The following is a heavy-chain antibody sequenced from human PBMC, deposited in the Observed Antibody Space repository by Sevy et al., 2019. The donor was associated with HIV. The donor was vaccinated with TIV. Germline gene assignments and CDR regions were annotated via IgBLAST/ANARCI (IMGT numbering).Heavy chain of an antibody. Sequence: GGSLRLSCVASGFTFSSFSMRWVRQPPGKGLEWVSGISSSGGNTYYADSVKGRYTISRDNSKNTLYLQMNSLRAEDTAVYYCSEGGSYAEFDYWGQGTLVTVSS. D-gene: IGHD1-26*01. CDR3: SEGGSYAEFDY. V-gene: IGHV3-23*01. CDR2: ISSSGGNT. CDR1: GFTFSSFS. J-gene: IGHJ4*02.